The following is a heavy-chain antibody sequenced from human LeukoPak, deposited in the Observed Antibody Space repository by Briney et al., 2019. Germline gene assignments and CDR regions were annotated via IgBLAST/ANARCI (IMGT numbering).Heavy chain of an antibody. CDR3: ARDRECGELWPTFDY. D-gene: IGHD5-18*01. V-gene: IGHV4-4*07. Sequence: SETLSLTCTVSGGSISSYYWSWIRQPAGKGLEWIGRIYTSGSTNYNPSLKSRVTMSVDTSKNQFSLKLSSVTAADTAVYYCARDRECGELWPTFDYWGQGTLVTVSS. CDR2: IYTSGST. J-gene: IGHJ4*02. CDR1: GGSISSYY.